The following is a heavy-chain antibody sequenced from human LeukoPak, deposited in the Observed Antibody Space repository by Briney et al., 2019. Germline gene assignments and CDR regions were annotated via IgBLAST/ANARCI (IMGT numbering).Heavy chain of an antibody. J-gene: IGHJ5*02. Sequence: GGSLRLSRAASGFTFSSYGMHWVRQAPGKGLEWVAFIRYDGSNKYYADSVKGRFTISRDNSKNTLYLQMNSLRAEDTAVYYCAKGPITIFSRRWFDPWGQGTLVTVSS. CDR1: GFTFSSYG. CDR3: AKGPITIFSRRWFDP. V-gene: IGHV3-30*02. D-gene: IGHD3-3*01. CDR2: IRYDGSNK.